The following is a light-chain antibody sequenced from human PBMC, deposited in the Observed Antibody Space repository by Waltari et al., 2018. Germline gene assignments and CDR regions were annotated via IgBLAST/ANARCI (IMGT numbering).Light chain of an antibody. Sequence: QSALTQPASVSGSPGQSITLSCTGTSSALGSYHIFPWYQQHPGKATKVIIYEGSKRPSGVSYRFSGSKSGNTASLTISGLQAEDEADYYCCSFASGSTWVFGGGTKLTVL. CDR1: SSALGSYHI. CDR2: EGS. J-gene: IGLJ3*02. V-gene: IGLV2-23*01. CDR3: CSFASGSTWV.